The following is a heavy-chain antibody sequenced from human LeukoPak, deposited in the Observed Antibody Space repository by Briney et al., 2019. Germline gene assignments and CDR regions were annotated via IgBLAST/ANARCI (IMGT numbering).Heavy chain of an antibody. D-gene: IGHD3-22*01. Sequence: SQTLSLXCTVSGGSISSGDYYWSWIRQPPGKGLEWIGYIYYSGSTYYNPSLKSRVTISVDTSKNQFSLKLSSVTAADTAVYYCARDNYDSSGYFDYWGQGTLVTVSS. CDR3: ARDNYDSSGYFDY. CDR2: IYYSGST. V-gene: IGHV4-30-4*08. J-gene: IGHJ4*02. CDR1: GGSISSGDYY.